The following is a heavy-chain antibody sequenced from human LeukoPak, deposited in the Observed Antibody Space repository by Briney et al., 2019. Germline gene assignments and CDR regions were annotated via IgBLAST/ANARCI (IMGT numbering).Heavy chain of an antibody. CDR3: VRELLWFGGPGAFDI. CDR2: ISVTSSFI. V-gene: IGHV3-48*01. CDR1: GFSFTTHS. J-gene: IGHJ3*02. Sequence: PGGSLRLSCAVSGFSFTTHSMNWVRQAPGKGLEWVSFISVTSSFISYADSVKGRFTISRDNGENSLYLQMNSLRAEDTAVYYCVRELLWFGGPGAFDIWGQGAMVTVSS. D-gene: IGHD3-10*01.